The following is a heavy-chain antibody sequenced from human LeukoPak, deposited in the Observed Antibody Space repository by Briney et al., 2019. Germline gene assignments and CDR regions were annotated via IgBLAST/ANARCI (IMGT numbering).Heavy chain of an antibody. Sequence: ASVKVSCKASGCTFTSYDINWVRQATGQGLEWMGWMNPNSGNTGYAQKFQGRVTMTRNTSISTAYMELSSLRSEDTAVYYCARASRCSSTSCYGSFDPWGQGTLVTVSS. CDR3: ARASRCSSTSCYGSFDP. CDR1: GCTFTSYD. CDR2: MNPNSGNT. V-gene: IGHV1-8*01. D-gene: IGHD2-2*01. J-gene: IGHJ5*02.